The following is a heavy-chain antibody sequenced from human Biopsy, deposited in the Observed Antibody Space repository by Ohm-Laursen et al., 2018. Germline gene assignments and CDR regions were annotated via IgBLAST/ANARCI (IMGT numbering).Heavy chain of an antibody. CDR2: ISPSGATT. V-gene: IGHV1-46*01. Sequence: SVKVSCKVSGNTFATYHIHWVRQAPGQGLEWMGVISPSGATTSFSQKFPGRITMTRDTSTGTVYMDLNSLGSEDTAVYYCARAGVGSDGTDSYYYGMDVWGPGTTVTVSS. D-gene: IGHD5-24*01. CDR1: GNTFATYH. CDR3: ARAGVGSDGTDSYYYGMDV. J-gene: IGHJ6*02.